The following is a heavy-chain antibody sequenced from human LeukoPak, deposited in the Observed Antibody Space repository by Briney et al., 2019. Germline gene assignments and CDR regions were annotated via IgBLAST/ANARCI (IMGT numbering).Heavy chain of an antibody. CDR2: ITGGISIM. D-gene: IGHD4-11*01. Sequence: GGSLRLSCAASGFTFSSYTMNWVRQTPGKGLEWVSSITGGISIMYYADSVKGRFIISRDNAKNSLYLQMTSLRAEDTAVYYCAKDYSFDYWGQGTLVTVSS. J-gene: IGHJ4*02. CDR1: GFTFSSYT. V-gene: IGHV3-21*01. CDR3: AKDYSFDY.